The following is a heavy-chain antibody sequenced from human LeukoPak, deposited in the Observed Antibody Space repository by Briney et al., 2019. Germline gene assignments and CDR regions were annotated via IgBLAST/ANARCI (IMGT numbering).Heavy chain of an antibody. V-gene: IGHV3-66*02. D-gene: IGHD6-13*01. CDR2: IYGGDAA. CDR1: GINVSSNY. Sequence: GGSLRLSCAASGINVSSNYMTWIRQAPGKGLEWVSLIYGGDAAYYAESVRGRFMISRDDLKNTVFLQMSSLRVEDTAVYYCVTSTGQQFIPYDYWGQGTHVTVSS. CDR3: VTSTGQQFIPYDY. J-gene: IGHJ4*02.